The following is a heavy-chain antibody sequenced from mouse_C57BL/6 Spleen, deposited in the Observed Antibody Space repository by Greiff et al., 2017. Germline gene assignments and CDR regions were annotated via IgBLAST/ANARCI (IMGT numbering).Heavy chain of an antibody. V-gene: IGHV1-69*01. CDR3: ARRYYGSSSGYFDV. Sequence: QVQLQQPGAELVMPGASVKLSCKASGYTFTSYWMHWVKQRPGQGLEWIGEIDPSDSYTNYNQKFKGKSTLTVDKSSSTAYMQLSSLTSEDSAVYYCARRYYGSSSGYFDVWGTGTTVTVSS. CDR2: IDPSDSYT. D-gene: IGHD1-1*01. J-gene: IGHJ1*03. CDR1: GYTFTSYW.